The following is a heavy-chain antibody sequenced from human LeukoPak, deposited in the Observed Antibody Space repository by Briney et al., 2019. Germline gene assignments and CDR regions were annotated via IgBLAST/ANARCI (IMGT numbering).Heavy chain of an antibody. CDR3: ARERDSSSWYAEGFDY. D-gene: IGHD6-13*01. CDR2: INPNSGGT. CDR1: GYTFTGYY. Sequence: ASVKVSCKASGYTFTGYYMHWVRQAPGQGLEWMGRINPNSGGTNYAQKFQRRVTMTRDTSISTAYMELSRLRSDDTAVYYCARERDSSSWYAEGFDYWGQGTLVTVSS. J-gene: IGHJ4*02. V-gene: IGHV1-2*06.